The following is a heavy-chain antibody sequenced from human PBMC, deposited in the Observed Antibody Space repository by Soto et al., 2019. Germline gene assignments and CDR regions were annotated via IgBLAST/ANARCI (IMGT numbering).Heavy chain of an antibody. CDR2: IYPSDSDT. V-gene: IGHV5-51*01. Sequence: GESLKISCKGSGYSFFSYWIGWARQMPGKGLEWMGIIYPSDSDTTYSPSFQGQVTISVDKSATTAYLQWSGLKASDTAMYYCARWQDYSDSSGYYADHWGQGTLVTVS. D-gene: IGHD3-22*01. J-gene: IGHJ4*02. CDR1: GYSFFSYW. CDR3: ARWQDYSDSSGYYADH.